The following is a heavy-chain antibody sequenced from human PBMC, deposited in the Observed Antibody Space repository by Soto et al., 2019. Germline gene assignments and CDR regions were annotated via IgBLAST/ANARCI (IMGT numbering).Heavy chain of an antibody. D-gene: IGHD2-8*02. CDR2: IYYSGST. J-gene: IGHJ2*01. V-gene: IGHV4-39*01. CDR3: ASWTGGNWYFDL. CDR1: GGSISSSSYY. Sequence: QLQLQESGPGLVKPSETLSLTCTVSGGSISSSSYYWGWIRQPPGKGLEWIGSIYYSGSTYYNPSLKSRVTISVDTSKNQFSPKLSSGTAADTAVYYCASWTGGNWYFDLWGRGTLVTVSS.